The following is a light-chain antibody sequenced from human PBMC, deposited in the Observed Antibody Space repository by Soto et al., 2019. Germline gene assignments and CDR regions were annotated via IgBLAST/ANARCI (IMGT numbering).Light chain of an antibody. CDR1: SSDVGGYNY. CDR3: SSYTSTSTYV. J-gene: IGLJ1*01. CDR2: EVS. Sequence: QSSLTHPASLSGSPGQSVAISCTGTSSDVGGYNYVSWYQQHPGKAPKLMISEVSNRPSGVSNRFSGSKSGNTASLTISGLQAEDESDYYCSSYTSTSTYVFGTGTKVTVL. V-gene: IGLV2-14*01.